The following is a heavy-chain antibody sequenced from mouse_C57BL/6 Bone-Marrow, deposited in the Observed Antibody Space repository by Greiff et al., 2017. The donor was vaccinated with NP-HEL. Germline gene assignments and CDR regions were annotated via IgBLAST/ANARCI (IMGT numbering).Heavy chain of an antibody. J-gene: IGHJ2*01. V-gene: IGHV1-26*01. Sequence: EVQLQQSGPELVKPGASVKISCKASGYTFTDYYMNWVKQSHGKSLEWIGDINPNNGGTSYNQKFKGKATLTVDKSSSTAYMELRSLTSEDSAVYYCANTVVYFDYWGQGTTLTVSS. CDR3: ANTVVYFDY. D-gene: IGHD1-1*01. CDR2: INPNNGGT. CDR1: GYTFTDYY.